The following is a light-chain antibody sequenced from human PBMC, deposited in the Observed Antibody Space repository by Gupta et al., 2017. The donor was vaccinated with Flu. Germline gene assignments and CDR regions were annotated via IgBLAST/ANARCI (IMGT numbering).Light chain of an antibody. CDR1: YSNIRAGFD. CDR2: DSY. Sequence: TLSCNGSYSNIRAGFDVHWYQQFPGTTPQLLISDSYNRPSGVPDRFTAPKSGTSAPPVIPGLQAEDEADYYWQAYDPNRRIFGGGTKLTVL. J-gene: IGLJ2*01. CDR3: QAYDPNRRI. V-gene: IGLV1-40*01.